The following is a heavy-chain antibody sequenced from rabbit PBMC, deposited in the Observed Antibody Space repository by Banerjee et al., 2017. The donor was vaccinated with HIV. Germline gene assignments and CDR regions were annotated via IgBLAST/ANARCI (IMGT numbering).Heavy chain of an antibody. D-gene: IGHD1-1*01. J-gene: IGHJ4*01. V-gene: IGHV1S40*01. CDR2: IYVGDGNT. Sequence: QSLEESGGDLVKPGASLTLTCTASGFSFSSSYCMCWVRQVPGKGLEWIGCIYVGDGNTYYASWAKGRFTISKTSSTTVTLQMTSLTAADTATYFCATYWYFNLRGPGTLVTV. CDR3: ATYWYFNL. CDR1: GFSFSSSYC.